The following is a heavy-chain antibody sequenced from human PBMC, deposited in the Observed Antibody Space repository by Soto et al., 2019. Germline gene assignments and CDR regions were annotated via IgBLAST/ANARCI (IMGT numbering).Heavy chain of an antibody. Sequence: LRLSCATSGFTFSNFVMRWVRQTPGKGLEWVSTITSTGGDTYYTDSVKGRFTISRDNSKNTLYLQMSSLRAEDTALYYCTKASSDRHHMDVWGQGTTVTVSS. CDR3: TKASSDRHHMDV. J-gene: IGHJ6*02. CDR1: GFTFSNFV. CDR2: ITSTGGDT. V-gene: IGHV3-23*01.